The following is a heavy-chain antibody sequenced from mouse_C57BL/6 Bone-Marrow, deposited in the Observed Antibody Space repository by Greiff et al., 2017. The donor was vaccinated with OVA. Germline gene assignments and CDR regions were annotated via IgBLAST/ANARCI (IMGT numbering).Heavy chain of an antibody. CDR3: ARRKDYDYDIWYFDV. CDR2: ISGGGGNT. Sequence: EVKLEESGGGLVKPGGSLKLSCAASGFTFSSYTMSWVRQTPEKRLEWVATISGGGGNTYYPDSVKGRFTISRDNAKNTLYLQMSSLRSEDTALYYCARRKDYDYDIWYFDVWGTGTTVTVSS. V-gene: IGHV5-9*01. CDR1: GFTFSSYT. J-gene: IGHJ1*03. D-gene: IGHD2-4*01.